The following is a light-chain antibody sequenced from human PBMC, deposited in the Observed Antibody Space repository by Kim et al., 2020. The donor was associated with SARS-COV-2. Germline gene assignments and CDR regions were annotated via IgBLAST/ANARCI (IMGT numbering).Light chain of an antibody. CDR2: SND. Sequence: GQRVTISCSRSRSNIGSNVVNWYQQLPGTAPKLLIYSNDYRSSGVPDRFSGSKSGTSASLAISGLQSEDEADYYCVAWDDSLSGSVFGGGTQLTVL. CDR3: VAWDDSLSGSV. J-gene: IGLJ3*02. CDR1: RSNIGSNV. V-gene: IGLV1-44*01.